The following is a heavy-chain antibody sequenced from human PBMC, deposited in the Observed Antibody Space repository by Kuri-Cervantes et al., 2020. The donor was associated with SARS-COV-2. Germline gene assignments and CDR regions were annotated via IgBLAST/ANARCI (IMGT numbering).Heavy chain of an antibody. CDR1: GGCISSYY. Sequence: SETLSPTGTVQGGCISSYYWSWIRQPAGKGLEWIGRIYTSGSTNYNPSLKSRVTMSVDTSKNQFSLKLSSVTAADTAVYYCARGHCSSTSCYINYYYYMDVWGKGTTVTVSS. V-gene: IGHV4-4*07. J-gene: IGHJ6*03. CDR3: ARGHCSSTSCYINYYYYMDV. D-gene: IGHD2-2*01. CDR2: IYTSGST.